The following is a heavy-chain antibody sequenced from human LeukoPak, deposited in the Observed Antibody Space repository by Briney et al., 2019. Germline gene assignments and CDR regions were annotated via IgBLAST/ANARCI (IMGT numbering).Heavy chain of an antibody. Sequence: SETLSLTCAVSGGSISSYYWSWIRQPAGKGLEWIGRIYNSGSTNYNPSLKSRVTMSVDTSKNQFSLKLNSVTAADTALYYCAKDISDSSERERSAFDIWGQGTMVTVSS. CDR2: IYNSGST. CDR3: AKDISDSSERERSAFDI. J-gene: IGHJ3*02. V-gene: IGHV4-4*07. D-gene: IGHD1-1*01. CDR1: GGSISSYY.